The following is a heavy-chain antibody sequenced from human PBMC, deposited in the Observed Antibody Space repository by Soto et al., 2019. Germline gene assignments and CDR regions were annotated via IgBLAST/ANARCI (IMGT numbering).Heavy chain of an antibody. Sequence: QVQLVQSGAEVTKPGSSVKVSCKASGGTFSSYAISWVRQAPGQGLEWLGGIIPIFGTANYAQKFQGRVTITADESTSTAYMELSSLRSEDTAVYYCASGRNGRRLAYFDYWGQGTLVTVSS. J-gene: IGHJ4*02. CDR2: IIPIFGTA. CDR3: ASGRNGRRLAYFDY. D-gene: IGHD4-4*01. V-gene: IGHV1-69*01. CDR1: GGTFSSYA.